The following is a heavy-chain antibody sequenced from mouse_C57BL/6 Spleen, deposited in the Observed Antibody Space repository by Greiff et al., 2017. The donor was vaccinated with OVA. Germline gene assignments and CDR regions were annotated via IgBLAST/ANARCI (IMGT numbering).Heavy chain of an antibody. CDR2: IHPSDSDT. CDR1: GYTFTSYW. V-gene: IGHV1-74*01. D-gene: IGHD1-1*01. Sequence: VQLQQPGAELVKPGASVKVSCKASGYTFTSYWMHWVKQRPGQGLEWIGRIHPSDSDTNCNQKFKGKATLTVDKSSSTAYMQLSSLTSEDSAVYYCAIPLITTVVAPDYWGQGTTLTVSS. CDR3: AIPLITTVVAPDY. J-gene: IGHJ2*01.